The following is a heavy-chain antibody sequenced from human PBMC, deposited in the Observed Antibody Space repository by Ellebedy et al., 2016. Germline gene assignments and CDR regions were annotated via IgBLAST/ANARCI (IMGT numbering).Heavy chain of an antibody. Sequence: GSLRLSXTVSGGSISSSSYYWGWIRQPPGKGLEWIGSIYYSGSTYYNPSLKSRVTISVDTSKNQFSLKLSSVTAADTAVYYCARLGAFYIWGQGTMVTVSS. J-gene: IGHJ3*02. CDR3: ARLGAFYI. CDR2: IYYSGST. CDR1: GGSISSSSYY. V-gene: IGHV4-39*07.